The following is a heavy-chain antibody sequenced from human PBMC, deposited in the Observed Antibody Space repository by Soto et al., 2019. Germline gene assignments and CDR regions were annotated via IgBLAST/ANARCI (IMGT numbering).Heavy chain of an antibody. CDR2: ISSSSSYI. V-gene: IGHV3-21*01. CDR3: ARDREGGRQLMVRGVIIFTLNHRHRHLLYYPAQRSPDP. CDR1: GFPFSSYS. Sequence: GSLRLSCAASGFPFSSYSMTWVRQAPGKGLEWVSSISSSSSYIYYADSVKGRFTISRDNAKNSLYLQMNSLRAEDTAVYYCARDREGGRQLMVRGVIIFTLNHRHRHLLYYPAQRSPDP. J-gene: IGHJ5*02. D-gene: IGHD3-10*01.